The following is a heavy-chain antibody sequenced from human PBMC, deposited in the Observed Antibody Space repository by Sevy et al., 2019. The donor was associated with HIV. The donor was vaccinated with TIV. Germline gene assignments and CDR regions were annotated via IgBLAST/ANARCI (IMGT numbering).Heavy chain of an antibody. J-gene: IGHJ4*02. CDR1: GFTFSSYG. Sequence: GGSLRLSCAASGFTFSSYGMHWVRQAPGKGLEWVAVISYDGSNKYYADSVKGRFTISRDNSKSTLYLQMNSLRAEDTAVYYCAKDDDSSGYHIDPGPFDYWGQGTLVTVSS. CDR2: ISYDGSNK. V-gene: IGHV3-30*18. D-gene: IGHD3-22*01. CDR3: AKDDDSSGYHIDPGPFDY.